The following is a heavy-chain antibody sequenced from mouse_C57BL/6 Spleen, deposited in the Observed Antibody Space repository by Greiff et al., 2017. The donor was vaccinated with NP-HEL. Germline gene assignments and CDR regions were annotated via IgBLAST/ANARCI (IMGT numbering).Heavy chain of an antibody. Sequence: EVKLMESGPGLVKPSQSLSLTCSVTGYSITSGYYWNWIRQFPGNKLEWMGYISYDGSNNYNPSLKNRISITRDTSKNQFFLKLNSVTTEDTATYYCAREPIHSGWYFDVWGTGTTVTVSS. D-gene: IGHD1-2*01. J-gene: IGHJ1*03. CDR1: GYSITSGYY. CDR2: ISYDGSN. V-gene: IGHV3-6*01. CDR3: AREPIHSGWYFDV.